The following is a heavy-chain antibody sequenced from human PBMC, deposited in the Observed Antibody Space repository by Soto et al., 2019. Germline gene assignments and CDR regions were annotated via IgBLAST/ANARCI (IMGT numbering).Heavy chain of an antibody. CDR3: ASARRGGFYYGMDV. D-gene: IGHD3-16*01. Sequence: QVQLVQSGAEVKKPGSSVKVSCKASGCTFSSYAISWVRQAPGRGLEWMGGIIPIFGTANYAQKFQGRVTITADESTSTAYMELSSLRSEDTAVYYCASARRGGFYYGMDVWGQGTTVTVSS. CDR2: IIPIFGTA. J-gene: IGHJ6*02. V-gene: IGHV1-69*01. CDR1: GCTFSSYA.